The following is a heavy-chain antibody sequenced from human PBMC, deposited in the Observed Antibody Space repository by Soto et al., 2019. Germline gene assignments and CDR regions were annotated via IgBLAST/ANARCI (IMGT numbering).Heavy chain of an antibody. CDR3: ARALASPLMSWFDP. CDR1: GGSISSSNW. Sequence: TSETLSLTCAVSGGSISSSNWWSWVRQPPGKGLEWIGEIYHSGSTNYNPSLKSRVTISVDKSKNQFSLKLSSVTAADTAVYYCARALASPLMSWFDPWGQGTLVTVSS. J-gene: IGHJ5*02. V-gene: IGHV4-4*02. CDR2: IYHSGST. D-gene: IGHD2-8*01.